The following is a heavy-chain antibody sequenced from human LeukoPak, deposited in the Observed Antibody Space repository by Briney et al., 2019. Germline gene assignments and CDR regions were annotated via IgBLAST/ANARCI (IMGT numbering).Heavy chain of an antibody. J-gene: IGHJ4*02. CDR3: VRDRSISAAGDTY. V-gene: IGHV3-74*01. Sequence: AGGSLRLSCAASGFTFSDYWMHWVRQAPGKGLVWVSRVNRDGSSTSYADSVKGRFTISRDNAKNTLSLQMNSVRAEDTAVYYCVRDRSISAAGDTYWGQGTLFTVSS. D-gene: IGHD6-13*01. CDR1: GFTFSDYW. CDR2: VNRDGSST.